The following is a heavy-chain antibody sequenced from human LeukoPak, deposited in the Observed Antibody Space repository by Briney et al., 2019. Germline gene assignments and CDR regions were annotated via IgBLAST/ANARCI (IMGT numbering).Heavy chain of an antibody. CDR3: ARDGEWELLLEFDY. CDR2: ISYDGSNK. D-gene: IGHD1-26*01. CDR1: GFTFSSYA. Sequence: GRSLRLSCAASGFTFSSYAMHWVRQAPGKGLEWVAVISYDGSNKYYADSVKGRFTISRDNSKNTPYLQMNSLRAEDTAVYYCARDGEWELLLEFDYWGQGTLVTVSS. J-gene: IGHJ4*02. V-gene: IGHV3-30*01.